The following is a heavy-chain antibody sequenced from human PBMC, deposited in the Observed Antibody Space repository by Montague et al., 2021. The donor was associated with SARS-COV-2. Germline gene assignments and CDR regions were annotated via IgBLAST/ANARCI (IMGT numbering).Heavy chain of an antibody. D-gene: IGHD3-16*01. Sequence: SLRLSCAASGFTFSNHWMSWVRQAPRKGLEWEANIKQDGSEKYYVDSVKGRFTVSRDNAKNSLYLRMSSLRAEDTAVYYCARDIRDYVLREFDFWGQGTLVYVSS. CDR3: ARDIRDYVLREFDF. V-gene: IGHV3-7*01. J-gene: IGHJ4*02. CDR2: IKQDGSEK. CDR1: GFTFSNHW.